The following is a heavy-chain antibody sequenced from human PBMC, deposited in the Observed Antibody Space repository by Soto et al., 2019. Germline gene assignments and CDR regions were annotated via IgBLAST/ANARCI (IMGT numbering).Heavy chain of an antibody. CDR1: GFTFSIYG. J-gene: IGHJ4*02. CDR3: VRSGDYRSGSYWYFFDY. Sequence: PGGSLRLSCAASGFTFSIYGMHWVRQAPGRGLEWVAMIWYDGSSKYYADSVKGRFTISRDNAKNSLYLQLDSLRAEDTALYYCVRSGDYRSGSYWYFFDYWGRGTQVTVPS. CDR2: IWYDGSSK. V-gene: IGHV3-33*01. D-gene: IGHD3-10*01.